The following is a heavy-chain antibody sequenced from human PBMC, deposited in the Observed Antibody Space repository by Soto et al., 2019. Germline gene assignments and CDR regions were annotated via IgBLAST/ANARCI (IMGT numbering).Heavy chain of an antibody. J-gene: IGHJ6*03. Sequence: GGSLRLSCAASGFTFSSYWMSWVRQAPGKGLEWVANIKQDGSEKYYVDSVKGPFTISRDNAKNSLYLQMNSLRAEDTAVYYCARITEYYDFWSGHYARWDYYYYYMDVWGKGTTVTVSS. CDR2: IKQDGSEK. CDR3: ARITEYYDFWSGHYARWDYYYYYMDV. D-gene: IGHD3-3*01. V-gene: IGHV3-7*01. CDR1: GFTFSSYW.